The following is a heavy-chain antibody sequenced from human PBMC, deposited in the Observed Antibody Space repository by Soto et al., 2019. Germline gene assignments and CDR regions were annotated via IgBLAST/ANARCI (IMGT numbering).Heavy chain of an antibody. CDR2: IYYSGST. V-gene: IGHV4-31*03. CDR3: ARSAPDYYDSSGYITGPFDY. CDR1: GGSISSGGYY. J-gene: IGHJ4*02. Sequence: PSETLSLTCTVSGGSISSGGYYWSWIRQDPGKGLEWIGYIYYSGSTYYNPSLKSRVTISVDTSKNQFSLKLSSVTAADTAVYYCARSAPDYYDSSGYITGPFDYWGQGTLVTVSS. D-gene: IGHD3-22*01.